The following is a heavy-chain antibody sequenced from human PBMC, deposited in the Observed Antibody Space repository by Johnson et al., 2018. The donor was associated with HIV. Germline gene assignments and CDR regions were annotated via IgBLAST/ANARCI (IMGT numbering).Heavy chain of an antibody. J-gene: IGHJ3*01. CDR1: GFTFDDYA. V-gene: IGHV3-9*01. D-gene: IGHD2-15*01. CDR2: ISWNSDNI. CDR3: AREGCSCSGGWFFDALDF. Sequence: LVESGGGLVQPGRSLRLSCAPSGFTFDDYAMHWVRQAPGKGLEWVSGISWNSDNIAYADSVRGRFTLSRDNAKNALYLQMDSLRAEYTAVYYCAREGCSCSGGWFFDALDFWGHGTTVTVSS.